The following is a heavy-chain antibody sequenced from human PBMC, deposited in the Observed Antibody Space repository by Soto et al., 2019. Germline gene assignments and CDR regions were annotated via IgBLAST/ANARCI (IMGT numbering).Heavy chain of an antibody. CDR3: TTDQAPLWSPPGDY. Sequence: LRLSCVASGFTFSNAWMSWVRQAPGKGLEWVGRIKSKTDGGTTDYAAPVKGRFTISRDDSKNTLYLQMNSLKTEDTAVYYCTTDQAPLWSPPGDYWGQGTLVTVSS. D-gene: IGHD3-16*01. V-gene: IGHV3-15*01. J-gene: IGHJ4*02. CDR1: GFTFSNAW. CDR2: IKSKTDGGTT.